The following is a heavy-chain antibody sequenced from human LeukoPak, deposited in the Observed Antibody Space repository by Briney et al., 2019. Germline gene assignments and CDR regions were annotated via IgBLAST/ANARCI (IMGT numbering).Heavy chain of an antibody. CDR3: ARGPGSDDSSGYYVY. J-gene: IGHJ4*02. CDR2: INHVGNT. CDR1: GGSISTYY. Sequence: SSETLSLTCTVSGGSISTYYWSWIRQPPGRGLEWIGEINHVGNTNYNPSLKSRVTISVDTSKNQFSLKLRSVAAADTAVYYCARGPGSDDSSGYYVYWGQGPLVTASS. D-gene: IGHD3-22*01. V-gene: IGHV4-34*01.